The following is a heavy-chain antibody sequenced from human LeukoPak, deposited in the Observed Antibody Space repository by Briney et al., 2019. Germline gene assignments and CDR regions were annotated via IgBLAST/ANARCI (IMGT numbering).Heavy chain of an antibody. Sequence: PSETLSLTCAVYGGSFSGYYWSWIRQHPGKGLEWIGYIYYSGSTYCNPSLKSRVTISVDTSKNQFSLKLSSVTAADTAVYYCARDIRYCSGGSCHSVVDYWGQGTLVTVSS. D-gene: IGHD2-15*01. CDR1: GGSFSGYY. V-gene: IGHV4-31*11. J-gene: IGHJ4*02. CDR3: ARDIRYCSGGSCHSVVDY. CDR2: IYYSGST.